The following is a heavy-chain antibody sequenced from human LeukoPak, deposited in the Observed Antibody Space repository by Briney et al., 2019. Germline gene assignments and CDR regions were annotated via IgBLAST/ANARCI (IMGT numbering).Heavy chain of an antibody. Sequence: GRSLRLSCAASGFTFDDYAMHWVRQAPGKGLEWVSGISWNGGIIGYADSVKGRFTISRDNAKNSLYLQMNSLRAEDTAVYYCARDGGAVAGPTDAFDIWGQGTMVTVSS. CDR3: ARDGGAVAGPTDAFDI. J-gene: IGHJ3*02. CDR2: ISWNGGII. CDR1: GFTFDDYA. D-gene: IGHD6-19*01. V-gene: IGHV3-9*01.